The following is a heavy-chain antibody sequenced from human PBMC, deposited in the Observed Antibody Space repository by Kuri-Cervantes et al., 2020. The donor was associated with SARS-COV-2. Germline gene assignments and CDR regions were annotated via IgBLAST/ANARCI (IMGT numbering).Heavy chain of an antibody. J-gene: IGHJ6*03. CDR2: ISDDGKKR. CDR3: ARVAGEGPIYYYYMDV. Sequence: GGSLRLSCVASGFTFSRYAIHCVRQAPGKGLEWVAVISDDGKKRYYADSVKGRFTISRDNSQSTLYLQMNSLRGEDTAVYYCARVAGEGPIYYYYMDVWGKGTTVTVSS. V-gene: IGHV3-30*04. D-gene: IGHD2-21*01. CDR1: GFTFSRYA.